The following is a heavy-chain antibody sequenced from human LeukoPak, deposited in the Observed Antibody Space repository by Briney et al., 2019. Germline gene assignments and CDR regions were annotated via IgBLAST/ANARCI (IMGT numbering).Heavy chain of an antibody. Sequence: GASVKLSCKASGYTFSNYNIHWLRQAPGQGLEWMGIVNPSGGSTSYAQKFQGRVTMTRDMSTSTVYMELSSLRSEDTAVYYCARRRTDYWGQGTLVTVSS. D-gene: IGHD1-14*01. J-gene: IGHJ4*02. V-gene: IGHV1-46*01. CDR2: VNPSGGST. CDR3: ARRRTDY. CDR1: GYTFSNYN.